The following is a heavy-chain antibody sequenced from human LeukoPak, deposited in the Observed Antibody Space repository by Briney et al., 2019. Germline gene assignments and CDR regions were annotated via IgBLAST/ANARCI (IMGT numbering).Heavy chain of an antibody. CDR1: GGSISSGSYF. V-gene: IGHV4-39*01. CDR3: ARLRAYYYDSSGYYNFDF. CDR2: FYYSGST. Sequence: SETLSLTCTVSGGSISSGSYFWGWIRQPPGMGLQWIGRFYYSGSTYYRPSLKSRLSISVDTSKNQFSLRLCSVTAADTAVYYCARLRAYYYDSSGYYNFDFWGQGTLVTVSS. D-gene: IGHD3-22*01. J-gene: IGHJ4*02.